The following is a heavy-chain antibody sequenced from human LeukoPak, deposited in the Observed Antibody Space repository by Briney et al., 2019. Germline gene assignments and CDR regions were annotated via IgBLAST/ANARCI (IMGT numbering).Heavy chain of an antibody. CDR2: IKQDGSEK. V-gene: IGHV3-7*01. Sequence: GGSLRLSCAASGFTFSSYWMSWVRQAPGKGLEWVANIKQDGSEKYYVDSVKGRFTISRDNAKNSLYLQKNSLRAEDTAVYYCARVESSGWYRGTRDWFDPWGQGTLVTVSS. J-gene: IGHJ5*02. CDR1: GFTFSSYW. CDR3: ARVESSGWYRGTRDWFDP. D-gene: IGHD6-19*01.